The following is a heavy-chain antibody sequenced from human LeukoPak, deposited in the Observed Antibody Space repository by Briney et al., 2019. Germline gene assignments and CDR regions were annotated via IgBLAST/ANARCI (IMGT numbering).Heavy chain of an antibody. D-gene: IGHD3-22*01. J-gene: IGHJ4*02. CDR1: GFTFSSYE. CDR2: ISSSGSTI. V-gene: IGHV3-48*03. Sequence: GGSLRLSCAASGFTFSSYEMNWVRQAPGKGLEWVSYISSSGSTIYYADSVKGRFTISRDNAKNSLYLQMNSLRAEDTAVYYCAKVNFRYYYDSSGYTFDYWGQGTLVTVSS. CDR3: AKVNFRYYYDSSGYTFDY.